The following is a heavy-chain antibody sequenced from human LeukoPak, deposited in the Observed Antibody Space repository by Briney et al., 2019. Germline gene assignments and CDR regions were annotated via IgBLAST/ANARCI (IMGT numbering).Heavy chain of an antibody. CDR1: GGSIRTYY. CDR2: IHDSGTT. Sequence: SETLSLTCTVSGGSIRTYYWSWIRQPPGKGLEWIGYIHDSGTTSYNPSLKSRVTISVDMSENQLSLRLTSVSAADTAIYYCARGGREGYNSFAYWGQGTLVTVSS. CDR3: ARGGREGYNSFAY. J-gene: IGHJ4*02. V-gene: IGHV4-59*01. D-gene: IGHD5-24*01.